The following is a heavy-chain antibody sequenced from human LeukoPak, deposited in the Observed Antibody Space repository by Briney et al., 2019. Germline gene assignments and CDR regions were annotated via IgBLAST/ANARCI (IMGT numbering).Heavy chain of an antibody. Sequence: SETLSLTCTVSGGSISSSSYYWGWIRQPPGKGLEWIGRIYYSGSTYYNPSLKSRVTISVDTSKNQFSLKLSSVTAADTAVYYCAKGPDFDYWGQGTLVTVSS. CDR3: AKGPDFDY. V-gene: IGHV4-39*01. CDR1: GGSISSSSYY. J-gene: IGHJ4*02. CDR2: IYYSGST.